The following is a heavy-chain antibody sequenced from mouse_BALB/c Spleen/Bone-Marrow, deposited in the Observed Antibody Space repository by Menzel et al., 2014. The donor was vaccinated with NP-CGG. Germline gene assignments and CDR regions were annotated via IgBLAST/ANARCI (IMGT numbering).Heavy chain of an antibody. V-gene: IGHV14-3*02. CDR2: IDPANGNT. CDR1: GFNIKDTY. D-gene: IGHD2-2*01. CDR3: AGGWLPSYAMDY. Sequence: VQLQQPGAELVKPGASVKLSCTASGFNIKDTYMHWVKQRPEQGLEWIGRIDPANGNTKYDPKFQGKATITADTSSNTAYLQLSSLTSEDTAVCYCAGGWLPSYAMDYWGQGTSVTVSS. J-gene: IGHJ4*01.